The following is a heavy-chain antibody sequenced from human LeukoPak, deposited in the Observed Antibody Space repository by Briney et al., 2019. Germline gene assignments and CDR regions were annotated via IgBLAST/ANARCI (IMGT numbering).Heavy chain of an antibody. CDR2: IYHSGST. J-gene: IGHJ5*02. V-gene: IGHV4-38-2*02. Sequence: SETLSLTCTVSGYSISSGYYWGWIRQPPGKGLEWIGSIYHSGSTYYNPSLKSRVTMSVGTSKNQFSLKLSSVTAADTAVYYCARETYYDSSGYYSNNWFDPWGQGTLVTVSS. CDR1: GYSISSGYY. D-gene: IGHD3-22*01. CDR3: ARETYYDSSGYYSNNWFDP.